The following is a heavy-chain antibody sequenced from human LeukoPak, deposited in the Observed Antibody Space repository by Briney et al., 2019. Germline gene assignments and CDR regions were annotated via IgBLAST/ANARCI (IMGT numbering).Heavy chain of an antibody. Sequence: PSETLSLTCAVYGGSFSGYYWSWIRQPPGKGLEWIGEINHSGSTNYNPSLKSRVTISVDTSKNQFSLKLSSVTAADTAVYYCARGPLNLYGGRSTMVRGVTNWFDPWGQGTLVTVSS. CDR1: GGSFSGYY. J-gene: IGHJ5*02. CDR3: ARGPLNLYGGRSTMVRGVTNWFDP. D-gene: IGHD3-10*01. V-gene: IGHV4-34*01. CDR2: INHSGST.